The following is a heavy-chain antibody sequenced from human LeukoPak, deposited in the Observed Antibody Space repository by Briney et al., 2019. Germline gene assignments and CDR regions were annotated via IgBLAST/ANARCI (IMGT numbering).Heavy chain of an antibody. Sequence: PSETLSLTCIVSGGSMSGYYWSWIRQPPGKGLEWIGHIYYSGSTNYNPSLKSRVTISVDTSKNQFSLKLNSVTAADTAVYYCARVPPRSSGWYFFDYWGQGTLVTVSS. V-gene: IGHV4-59*13. D-gene: IGHD6-19*01. J-gene: IGHJ4*02. CDR2: IYYSGST. CDR3: ARVPPRSSGWYFFDY. CDR1: GGSMSGYY.